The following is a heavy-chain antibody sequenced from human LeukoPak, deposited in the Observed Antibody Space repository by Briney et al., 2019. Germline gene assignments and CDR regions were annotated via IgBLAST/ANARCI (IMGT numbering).Heavy chain of an antibody. D-gene: IGHD4-11*01. CDR3: ARHRGDSWSYGVDV. J-gene: IGHJ6*02. CDR1: GYTLTSHG. V-gene: IGHV1-18*01. CDR2: INPYSGNT. Sequence: ASVKVSCKASGYTLTSHGIRWVRPAPGQGLEGMGWINPYSGNTNFAQRLQGRVSMTTDTSTSTAYMELRSLRSDDTAVYYCARHRGDSWSYGVDVWGQGTTVTVSS.